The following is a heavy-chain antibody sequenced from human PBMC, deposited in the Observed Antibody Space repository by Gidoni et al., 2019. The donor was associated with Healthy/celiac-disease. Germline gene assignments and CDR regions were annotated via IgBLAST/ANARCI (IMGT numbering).Heavy chain of an antibody. CDR1: GFTVSSNY. Sequence: GFTVSSNYMSWVRQAPGKGLEWVSVIYSGGSTYYADSVKGRFTISRDNSKNTLYLQMNSLRAEDTAVYYCARDGIEYSSSREDYYYYMDVWGKGTTVTVSS. CDR3: ARDGIEYSSSREDYYYYMDV. J-gene: IGHJ6*03. D-gene: IGHD6-6*01. V-gene: IGHV3-53*01. CDR2: IYSGGST.